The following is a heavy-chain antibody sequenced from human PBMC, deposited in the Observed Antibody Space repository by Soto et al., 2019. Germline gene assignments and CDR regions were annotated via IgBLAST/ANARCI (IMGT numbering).Heavy chain of an antibody. J-gene: IGHJ5*02. Sequence: EVQLVESGGGLVKPGGSLRLSCAASGFTFRSYSMNWVRQAPGKGLEWVSSISSSSSYIYYADSVKGRFTISRDNAKNSVCRKRNSLRGEDTAVYYWARDLVGPRGTTFTPGGQGTLVTAS. V-gene: IGHV3-21*01. CDR2: ISSSSSYI. D-gene: IGHD4-17*01. CDR1: GFTFRSYS. CDR3: ARDLVGPRGTTFTP.